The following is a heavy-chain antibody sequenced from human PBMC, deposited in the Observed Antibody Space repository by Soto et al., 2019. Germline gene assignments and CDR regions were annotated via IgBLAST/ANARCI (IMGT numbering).Heavy chain of an antibody. CDR1: GGSFSGYY. Sequence: SETLSLTCAVYGGSFSGYYWSWIRQPPGKGLEWIGEINHSGSTNYNPSLKSRVTISVDKSKNQFSLKLSSVTAADTAVYYCARRSYDILTGPGIDYWGQGTLVTVSS. J-gene: IGHJ4*02. CDR2: INHSGST. V-gene: IGHV4-34*01. D-gene: IGHD3-9*01. CDR3: ARRSYDILTGPGIDY.